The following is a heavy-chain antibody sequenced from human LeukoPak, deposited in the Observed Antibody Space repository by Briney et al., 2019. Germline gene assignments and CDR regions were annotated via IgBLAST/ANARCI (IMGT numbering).Heavy chain of an antibody. CDR3: TRGPEVSGYPVFQH. V-gene: IGHV3-7*01. CDR2: IKQDGSEK. D-gene: IGHD3-22*01. Sequence: TGGSLRLSCAASGFTFSSCWMSWVRQAPGKGLEWVGNIKQDGSEKYYVDSVKGRFTISRDNAKNSLYLQMNSLRAEDTAVYYCTRGPEVSGYPVFQHWGQGALVTVSS. CDR1: GFTFSSCW. J-gene: IGHJ4*02.